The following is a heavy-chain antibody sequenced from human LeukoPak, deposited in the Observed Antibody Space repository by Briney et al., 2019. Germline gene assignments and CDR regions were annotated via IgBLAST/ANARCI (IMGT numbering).Heavy chain of an antibody. CDR2: IYHSGST. Sequence: SQTLSLTCAVSGGSISRGGYSWSWIRQPPGKGLEWIGYIYHSGSTYYNPSLKSRVTISVDRSKNQFSLKLSSVTAADTAVYYCARVIAVAGTSWFDPWGQGTLVTVSS. V-gene: IGHV4-30-2*01. CDR3: ARVIAVAGTSWFDP. D-gene: IGHD6-19*01. J-gene: IGHJ5*02. CDR1: GGSISRGGYS.